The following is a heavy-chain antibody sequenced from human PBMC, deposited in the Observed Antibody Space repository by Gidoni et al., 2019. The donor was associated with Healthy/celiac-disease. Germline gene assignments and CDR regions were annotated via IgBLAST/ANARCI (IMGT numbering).Heavy chain of an antibody. V-gene: IGHV1-2*07. Sequence: QVQLVQSGAEVTKPGASVKVSCKASGYTFTGYYMPWVRQAPGQGLVWMGWINPNMGVTNYAHNFHGRVTMTRDTSISTAYMELSRLRSDDTAVYYCARDLWPLPATHTNDAFDIWGQGTMVTVSS. D-gene: IGHD3-10*01. CDR2: INPNMGVT. CDR3: ARDLWPLPATHTNDAFDI. CDR1: GYTFTGYY. J-gene: IGHJ3*02.